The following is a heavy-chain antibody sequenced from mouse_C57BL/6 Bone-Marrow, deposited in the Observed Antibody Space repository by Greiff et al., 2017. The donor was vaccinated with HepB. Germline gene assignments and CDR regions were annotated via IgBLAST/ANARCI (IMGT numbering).Heavy chain of an antibody. V-gene: IGHV14-4*01. J-gene: IGHJ1*03. CDR1: GFNIKDDY. Sequence: EVQLQQSGAELVRPGASVKLSCTASGFNIKDDYMHWVKQRPEQGLEWIGWIDPENGDTEYASKFQGKATITADTSSNTAYLQLSSLTSEDTAVYYCTLYYYGSSYYWYVDVWGTGTTVTVSS. CDR2: IDPENGDT. D-gene: IGHD1-1*01. CDR3: TLYYYGSSYYWYVDV.